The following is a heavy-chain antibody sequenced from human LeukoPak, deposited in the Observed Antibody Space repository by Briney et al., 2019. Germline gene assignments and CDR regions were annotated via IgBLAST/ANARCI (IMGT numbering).Heavy chain of an antibody. D-gene: IGHD2-15*01. CDR2: IYLIGIT. J-gene: IGHJ2*01. Sequence: SETLSLTCSVSGDSISSYYWSCIRQPPGKGLEWIGYIYLIGITKYDPYLKSRVTISVAKTTNQFSLNCSCVTAAPTAGYYCPRGRYCSGGYYFWYFDLWGRGTLVTVSS. V-gene: IGHV4-59*01. CDR1: GDSISSYY. CDR3: PRGRYCSGGYYFWYFDL.